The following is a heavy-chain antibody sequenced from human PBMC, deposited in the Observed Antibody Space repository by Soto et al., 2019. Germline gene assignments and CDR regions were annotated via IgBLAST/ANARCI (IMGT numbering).Heavy chain of an antibody. V-gene: IGHV1-8*01. J-gene: IGHJ4*02. Sequence: QVQLVQSGAEVKKPGASVKVSCKASGYTFTSYDINWVRQATGQGLEWMGRMNPNRGDTGLAQKFQGRITMTRNTSITTAYMELSSLRSEDTAVYYCARDGSKIDGYGVQLGYWGQGTVVTVSS. CDR3: ARDGSKIDGYGVQLGY. D-gene: IGHD4-17*01. CDR1: GYTFTSYD. CDR2: MNPNRGDT.